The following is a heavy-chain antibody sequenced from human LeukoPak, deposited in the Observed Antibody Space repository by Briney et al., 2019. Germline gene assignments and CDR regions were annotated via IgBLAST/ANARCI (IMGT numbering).Heavy chain of an antibody. CDR2: IYYSGST. V-gene: IGHV4-39*01. D-gene: IGHD1-26*01. Sequence: SETLSLTCTVSGGSISSSSYYWGWIRQPPGKGLEWIGSIYYSGSTYYNPSLKSRVTISVDTSKNQFSLKLSSVTAADTAVYYCARVSGSYCDYWGQGTLVTVSS. J-gene: IGHJ4*02. CDR1: GGSISSSSYY. CDR3: ARVSGSYCDY.